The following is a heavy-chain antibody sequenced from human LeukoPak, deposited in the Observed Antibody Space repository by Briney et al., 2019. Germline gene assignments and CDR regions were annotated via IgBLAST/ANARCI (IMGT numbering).Heavy chain of an antibody. Sequence: PGGSLRLSCAASGFTFSNAWMSWVRQAPGKGLEWVSVIYSGGSTYYADSVKGRFTISRDNSKNTLYPQMNSLRAEDTAVYYCARIDSSGYNIDYWGQGTLVTVSS. CDR2: IYSGGST. D-gene: IGHD3-22*01. V-gene: IGHV3-53*01. CDR1: GFTFSNAW. CDR3: ARIDSSGYNIDY. J-gene: IGHJ4*02.